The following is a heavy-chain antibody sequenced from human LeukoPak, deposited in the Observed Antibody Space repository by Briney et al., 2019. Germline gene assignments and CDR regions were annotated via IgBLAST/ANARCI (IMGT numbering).Heavy chain of an antibody. V-gene: IGHV3-33*01. CDR3: ARDLESLYCSGTSCYDHYYYYGMDV. Sequence: GGSLRLSCAASGFTFSSYGMHWVRQAPGKGLEWVAVIWYDGSNKYYADSVKGRFTISRDNSKNTLYLQMNSLRAEDTAVYYCARDLESLYCSGTSCYDHYYYYGMDVWGQGTTVTVSS. CDR2: IWYDGSNK. CDR1: GFTFSSYG. J-gene: IGHJ6*02. D-gene: IGHD2-2*01.